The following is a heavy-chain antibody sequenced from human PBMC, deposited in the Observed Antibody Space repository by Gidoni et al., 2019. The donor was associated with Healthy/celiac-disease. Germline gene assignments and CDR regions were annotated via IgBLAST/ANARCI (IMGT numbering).Heavy chain of an antibody. Sequence: EVQLLESGGGLVQPGGSLRLSCAASGFTFSSYAMSWVRQARGKGLEWVSAISGSGGSTYYADSVKGRFTISRDNSKNTLYLQMNSLRAEDTAVYYCAKGGRPQLLYEPEYYYYYYGMDVWGQGTTVTRLL. CDR3: AKGGRPQLLYEPEYYYYYYGMDV. V-gene: IGHV3-23*01. D-gene: IGHD2-2*02. CDR1: GFTFSSYA. CDR2: ISGSGGST. J-gene: IGHJ6*02.